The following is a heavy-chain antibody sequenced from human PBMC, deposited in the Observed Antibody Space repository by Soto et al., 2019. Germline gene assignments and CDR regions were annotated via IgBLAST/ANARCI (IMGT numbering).Heavy chain of an antibody. CDR3: AREFGRDYYYYGMDV. J-gene: IGHJ6*02. CDR1: GFTFSSYS. D-gene: IGHD3-10*01. CDR2: ISSSSSYI. Sequence: LRLSCAASGFTFSSYSMNWVRQAPGKGLEWVSSISSSSSYIYYAASVKGRFTISRDNAKNSLYLQMNSLRAEDTAVYYCAREFGRDYYYYGMDVWGQGTTVTVSS. V-gene: IGHV3-21*01.